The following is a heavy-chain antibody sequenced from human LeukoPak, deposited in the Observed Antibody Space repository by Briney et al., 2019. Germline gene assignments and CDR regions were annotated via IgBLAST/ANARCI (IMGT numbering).Heavy chain of an antibody. CDR2: MQSKTDGGTT. J-gene: IGHJ4*02. CDR3: AKESNSGGPGYFDY. Sequence: PGGSLRLSCATSGFPFHIAWMSWVRQAPGKGLEWVGHMQSKTDGGTTDYAAPVKGRFTISRDDSKNTLYLQMNSLRAEDTAVYYCAKESNSGGPGYFDYWGQGTLATVSS. CDR1: GFPFHIAW. D-gene: IGHD3-10*01. V-gene: IGHV3-15*01.